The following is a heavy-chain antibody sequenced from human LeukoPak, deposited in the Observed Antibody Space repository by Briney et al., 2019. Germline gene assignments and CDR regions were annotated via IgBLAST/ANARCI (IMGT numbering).Heavy chain of an antibody. Sequence: HAGGSLRLSCVASEFIFSDYAMHWFRQVPGKSLEWVSLISADGTRTYYADSVKGRFTISRDNSKNSLYLQMSSLRTEDSALYYCAKDLRRDHYYGMDVWGQGTTVTVSS. J-gene: IGHJ6*02. CDR1: EFIFSDYA. CDR2: ISADGTRT. D-gene: IGHD3-10*01. V-gene: IGHV3-43*02. CDR3: AKDLRRDHYYGMDV.